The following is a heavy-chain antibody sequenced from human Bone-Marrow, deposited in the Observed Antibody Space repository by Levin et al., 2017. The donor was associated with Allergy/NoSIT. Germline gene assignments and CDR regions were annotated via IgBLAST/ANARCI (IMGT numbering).Heavy chain of an antibody. CDR3: AKDRGSGKYFYYYYGMDV. J-gene: IGHJ6*02. CDR1: GFNFSRYG. Sequence: SCAASGFNFSRYGMYWVRQAPGKGLEWVAVISYDASNKYIADSVKGRLSISRDNSKNTVSLQLNDLRPGDTAVYYCAKDRGSGKYFYYYYGMDVWGQGTTVAISS. D-gene: IGHD3-10*01. CDR2: ISYDASNK. V-gene: IGHV3-30*18.